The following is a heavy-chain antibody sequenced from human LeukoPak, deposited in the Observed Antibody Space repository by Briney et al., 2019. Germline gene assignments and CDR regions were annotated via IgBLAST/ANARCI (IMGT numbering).Heavy chain of an antibody. J-gene: IGHJ4*02. Sequence: PGGSLRLSCAASGFTVSSNYMSWVRQAPGKGLEWVSVIYSGGSTYYADSVKGRFTISRDNSKNTMYLQMNSLRAEDTAVYYCARALYSSGYFDYWGQGTLVTVSS. CDR2: IYSGGST. CDR1: GFTVSSNY. D-gene: IGHD5-18*01. V-gene: IGHV3-53*01. CDR3: ARALYSSGYFDY.